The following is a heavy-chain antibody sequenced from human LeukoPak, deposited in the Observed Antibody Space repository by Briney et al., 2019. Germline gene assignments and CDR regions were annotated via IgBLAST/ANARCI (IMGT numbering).Heavy chain of an antibody. CDR3: ATAFYYDSSGYPGAAHFDY. D-gene: IGHD3-22*01. CDR1: GGTFSSYA. V-gene: IGHV1-69*04. Sequence: EASVKVSCKASGGTFSSYAISWVRQAPGQGLEWMGRIIPILGIANYAQKFQGRVTITADKSTSTAYMELSSLRSEDTAVYYCATAFYYDSSGYPGAAHFDYWGQGTLVTVSS. J-gene: IGHJ4*02. CDR2: IIPILGIA.